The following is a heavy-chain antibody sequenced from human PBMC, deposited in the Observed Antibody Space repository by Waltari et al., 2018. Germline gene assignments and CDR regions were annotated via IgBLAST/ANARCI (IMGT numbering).Heavy chain of an antibody. CDR3: ARLDYDSSGYYLYYFDY. J-gene: IGHJ4*02. CDR2: IYYSETT. CDR1: GGSIRRSRSS. Sequence: QLQLQESGPGLVKPSETLSLTCPVSGGSIRRSRSSWGWIRQPPGKGLEWIGSIYYSETTYYNPSLKSRVTISVDTSKNQFSLKLSSVTAADTAVYYCARLDYDSSGYYLYYFDYWGQGTLVTVSS. D-gene: IGHD3-22*01. V-gene: IGHV4-39*01.